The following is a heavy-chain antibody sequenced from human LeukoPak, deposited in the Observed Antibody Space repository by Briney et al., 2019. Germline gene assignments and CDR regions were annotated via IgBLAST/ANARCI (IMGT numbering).Heavy chain of an antibody. CDR1: GFTVSSNY. CDR2: IYSGGST. D-gene: IGHD4-17*01. CDR3: ATLGVTTSYGMDV. J-gene: IGHJ6*04. Sequence: PGGSLRLSCAASGFTVSSNYMSWVRQAPGKGLEWVSVIYSGGSTYYADSVKGRFTISRDNSKNTLYLQMNSLRAEDTAVYYCATLGVTTSYGMDVWGKGTTATVSS. V-gene: IGHV3-53*01.